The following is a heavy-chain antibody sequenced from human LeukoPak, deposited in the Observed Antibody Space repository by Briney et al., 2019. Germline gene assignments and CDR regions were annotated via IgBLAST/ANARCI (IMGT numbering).Heavy chain of an antibody. D-gene: IGHD3-22*01. Sequence: ASVKVSCKASGYTFTSYAMHWVRQAPGQRLEWMGWINAGNGNTKYSQKFQGRVTITRDTSASTAYMELSSLRSEDTAVYYCARVGHYDSSGGPSYFDYWGQGTLVTVSS. CDR1: GYTFTSYA. V-gene: IGHV1-3*01. CDR3: ARVGHYDSSGGPSYFDY. CDR2: INAGNGNT. J-gene: IGHJ4*02.